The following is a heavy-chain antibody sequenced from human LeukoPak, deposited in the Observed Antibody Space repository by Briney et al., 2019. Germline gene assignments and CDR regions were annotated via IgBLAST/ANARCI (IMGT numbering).Heavy chain of an antibody. Sequence: SETLSLTCTVSGGSISSYYWSWIRQPPGKGLEWIGYIYTSGITNYNPSLKSRVTISVDTSKNQFSLKLSSVTAADTAVYYCARLSRGGSGSYYNENNWFDPWGQGTLVTLSS. CDR2: IYTSGIT. CDR3: ARLSRGGSGSYYNENNWFDP. V-gene: IGHV4-4*09. J-gene: IGHJ5*02. CDR1: GGSISSYY. D-gene: IGHD3-10*01.